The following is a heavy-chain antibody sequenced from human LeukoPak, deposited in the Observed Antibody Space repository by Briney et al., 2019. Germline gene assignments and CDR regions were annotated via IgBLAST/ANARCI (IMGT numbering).Heavy chain of an antibody. J-gene: IGHJ4*02. CDR3: ANRPLYSSGWYYFDY. CDR2: ISGSGGST. CDR1: GFTFSSYA. D-gene: IGHD6-19*01. V-gene: IGHV3-23*01. Sequence: RSGGSLRLSCVASGFTFSSYAMSWVRQAPGKGLQWVSAISGSGGSTYYADSVKGRFTISRDNSKNTLYLQMNSLRAEDTAVYYCANRPLYSSGWYYFDYWGQGTLVTVSS.